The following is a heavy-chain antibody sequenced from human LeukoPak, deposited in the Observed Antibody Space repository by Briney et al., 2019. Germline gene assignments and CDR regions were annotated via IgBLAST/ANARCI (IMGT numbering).Heavy chain of an antibody. D-gene: IGHD3-3*02. J-gene: IGHJ4*02. V-gene: IGHV4-39*07. Sequence: SETLSLTCTVSGGSISSSSYYWGWIRQPPGKGLEWIGSIYYSGSTYYNPSLKSRVTISVDTSKNQFSLKLSSVAAADTAVYYCARESIDRYFDYWGQGTLVTVSS. CDR2: IYYSGST. CDR3: ARESIDRYFDY. CDR1: GGSISSSSYY.